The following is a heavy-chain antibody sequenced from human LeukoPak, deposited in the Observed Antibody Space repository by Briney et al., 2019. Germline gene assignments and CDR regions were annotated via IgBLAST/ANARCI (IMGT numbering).Heavy chain of an antibody. J-gene: IGHJ3*02. CDR2: IYYSGST. D-gene: IGHD3-9*01. Sequence: SETQSLTCTVSGGSISSYYWGWIRQAPGKGLEWIGYIYYSGSTNYNPSLKSRVTISVDTSKNQFSLKLSSVTAADTAVYYCARHLTVTGYGNDAFDIWGQGTKVTVSS. V-gene: IGHV4-59*01. CDR1: GGSISSYY. CDR3: ARHLTVTGYGNDAFDI.